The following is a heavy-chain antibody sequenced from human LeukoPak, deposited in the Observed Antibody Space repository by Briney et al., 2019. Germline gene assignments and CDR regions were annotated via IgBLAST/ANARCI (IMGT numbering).Heavy chain of an antibody. CDR2: INPESGGT. D-gene: IGHD4/OR15-4a*01. Sequence: GASVKVSCKASGYTFTGHYIHWVRQAPGQGLEWMGWINPESGGTNYAQRFHGRVTMTRDMSTSTVYMELSSLRSEDTAVYYCARRAGAYSHPYDYWGQGTLVTVSS. CDR3: ARRAGAYSHPYDY. CDR1: GYTFTGHY. V-gene: IGHV1-2*02. J-gene: IGHJ4*02.